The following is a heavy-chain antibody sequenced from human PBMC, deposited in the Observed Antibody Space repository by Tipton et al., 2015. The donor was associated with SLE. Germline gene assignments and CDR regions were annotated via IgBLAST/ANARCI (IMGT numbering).Heavy chain of an antibody. Sequence: QLVQSGAEVKKTGASVKVSCKASGYTLTRYYVHWVRQAPGQGLEWMGLINPSGGSTSYAQKFRGRVTMTRDTSTSTADMELSSLRSEDTAVVYCARGKDGGDPFDIWGQGTMVTVSS. CDR1: GYTLTRYY. V-gene: IGHV1-46*01. CDR2: INPSGGST. CDR3: ARGKDGGDPFDI. D-gene: IGHD5-24*01. J-gene: IGHJ3*02.